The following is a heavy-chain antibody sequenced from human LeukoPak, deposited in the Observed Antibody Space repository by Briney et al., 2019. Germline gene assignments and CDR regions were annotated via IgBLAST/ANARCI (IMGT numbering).Heavy chain of an antibody. V-gene: IGHV4-59*01. D-gene: IGHD4-11*01. Sequence: PSETLSLTCTVSGGSISSYYWSWIRQPPGKGLEWIGYIYYSGSTNYNPPLNSRVTISVDTSTNQFSLKLGSVTAADTAVYYCARDSGFVYSNYHYYSYMDVWGKGTTVTVSS. CDR1: GGSISSYY. J-gene: IGHJ6*03. CDR3: ARDSGFVYSNYHYYSYMDV. CDR2: IYYSGST.